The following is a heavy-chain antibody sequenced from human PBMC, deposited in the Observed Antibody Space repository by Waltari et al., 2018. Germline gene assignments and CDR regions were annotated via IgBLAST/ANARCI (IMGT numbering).Heavy chain of an antibody. J-gene: IGHJ4*02. Sequence: QLQESGPGLVKPSGTLSPSCAASGDSVTSANWWSWVRQSPQRGLEWIGQVLSTGKTNYSPSFASRVTMSLDASNNQFSLKVTSATAADTAVYYCARDRGRGLYLDVWGPGTLVTVSP. D-gene: IGHD2-15*01. CDR3: ARDRGRGLYLDV. CDR1: GDSVTSANW. V-gene: IGHV4-4*02. CDR2: VLSTGKT.